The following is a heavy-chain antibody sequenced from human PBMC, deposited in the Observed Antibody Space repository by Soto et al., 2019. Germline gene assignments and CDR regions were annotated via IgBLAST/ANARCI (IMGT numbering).Heavy chain of an antibody. D-gene: IGHD2-15*01. V-gene: IGHV5-51*01. J-gene: IGHJ3*02. Sequence: PGESLKISCKGSGYTFISHWIGWVRQMPGKGLEWMGIIYPGDSDTRYSPSFQGQVTISVDKSISTAYLQWSSLKASDTAMYYCARRGYCSGGSCFSAAFDIWGQGTVVTV. CDR2: IYPGDSDT. CDR3: ARRGYCSGGSCFSAAFDI. CDR1: GYTFISHW.